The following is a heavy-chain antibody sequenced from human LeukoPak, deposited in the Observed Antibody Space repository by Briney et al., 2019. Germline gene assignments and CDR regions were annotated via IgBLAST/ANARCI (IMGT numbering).Heavy chain of an antibody. D-gene: IGHD2-2*01. Sequence: GGSLRLSCAASGFTFSSYAMHWVRQAPGKGLEWVAVISYDGSNKYYADSVKGRFTISRDNSKNTLYLQMNSLRAEDTAVYYCAPLGYCSSTSCPGYWGQGTLVTVSS. CDR2: ISYDGSNK. CDR3: APLGYCSSTSCPGY. J-gene: IGHJ4*02. V-gene: IGHV3-30-3*01. CDR1: GFTFSSYA.